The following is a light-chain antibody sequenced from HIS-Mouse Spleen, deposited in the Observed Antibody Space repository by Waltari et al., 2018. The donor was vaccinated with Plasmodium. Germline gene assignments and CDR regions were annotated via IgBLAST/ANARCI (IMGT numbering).Light chain of an antibody. Sequence: QSALTQPPSASGSPGQSVTISCTGTSSDVGGSNSVSWYQQHPGQAPKLMIYEVSKRPSGVPDRFSGAKSGNTASLTVSGLQAEDEADYYCSSYAGSNNLVFGGGTKLTVL. CDR3: SSYAGSNNLV. CDR2: EVS. V-gene: IGLV2-8*01. J-gene: IGLJ2*01. CDR1: SSDVGGSNS.